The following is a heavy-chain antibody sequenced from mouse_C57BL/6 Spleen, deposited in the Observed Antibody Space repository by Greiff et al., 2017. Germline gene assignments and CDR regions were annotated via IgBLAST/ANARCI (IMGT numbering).Heavy chain of an antibody. CDR1: GYTFTSYW. D-gene: IGHD2-5*01. CDR2: IHPNSGST. V-gene: IGHV1-64*01. CDR3: ARWAYYSKTGAMDY. J-gene: IGHJ4*01. Sequence: QVQLKQPGAELVKPGASVKLSCKASGYTFTSYWMHWVKQRPGQGLEWIGMIHPNSGSTNYNEKFKSKATLTVDKSSSTAYMQLSSLTSEDSAVYYCARWAYYSKTGAMDYWGQGTSVTVSS.